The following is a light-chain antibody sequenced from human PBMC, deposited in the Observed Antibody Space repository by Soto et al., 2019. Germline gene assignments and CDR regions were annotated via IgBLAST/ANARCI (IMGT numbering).Light chain of an antibody. CDR3: QHYNSYPYT. CDR2: KAS. J-gene: IGKJ2*01. Sequence: DIQMTQPPATLSASVGDRVTITCRASQTISSWLAWYQQKPGKVPKLLIYKASSLESGVPSRFSGSGSGTEFTLTISSVQPDDFATYYCQHYNSYPYTLGQGTKVDIK. V-gene: IGKV1-5*03. CDR1: QTISSW.